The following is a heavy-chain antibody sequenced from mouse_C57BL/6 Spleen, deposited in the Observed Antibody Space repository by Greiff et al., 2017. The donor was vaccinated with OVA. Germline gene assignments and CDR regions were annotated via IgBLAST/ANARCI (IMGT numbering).Heavy chain of an antibody. CDR1: GYTFSSYA. V-gene: IGHV5-4*01. CDR3: ARDGNYLLDY. Sequence: EVKLMEPGGGLVKPGGSLKLSCAASGYTFSSYAMPWVRQTPEKRLEWVATISDGGSYTYYTDNVKGRFTISRDNAKNNLYLQMSHLKSEDTAMYYCARDGNYLLDYWGQGTTLTVSS. CDR2: ISDGGSYT. D-gene: IGHD2-1*01. J-gene: IGHJ2*01.